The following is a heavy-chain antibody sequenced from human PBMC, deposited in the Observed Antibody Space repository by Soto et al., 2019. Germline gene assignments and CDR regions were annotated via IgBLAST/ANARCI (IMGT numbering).Heavy chain of an antibody. CDR1: GGSISSGGYS. Sequence: PSETLCITCTLSGGSISSGGYSWSWIRQTPGKGLEWIGYIYPTGTTYYNPSLKNRATLSIDTSQNQFSLQLTSVTAADTAVYYCARAPPGPAPRWGVWGQGTTVTVSS. CDR3: ARAPPGPAPRWGV. CDR2: IYPTGTT. D-gene: IGHD3-16*01. J-gene: IGHJ6*01. V-gene: IGHV4-30-2*01.